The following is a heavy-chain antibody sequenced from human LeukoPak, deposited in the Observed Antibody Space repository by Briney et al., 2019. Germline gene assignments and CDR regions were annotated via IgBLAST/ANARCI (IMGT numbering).Heavy chain of an antibody. J-gene: IGHJ3*02. CDR2: INPDSGGT. CDR3: ARDGGNDAFDI. CDR1: GYTFTGYY. Sequence: ASVKVSCKASGYTFTGYYMHWVRQAPGQELEWMGWINPDSGGTIYAQNFQGRVTMTRDTSISTAYMELRSLRSDDTAVYYCARDGGNDAFDIWGQGTMVTVSS. V-gene: IGHV1-2*02. D-gene: IGHD4-23*01.